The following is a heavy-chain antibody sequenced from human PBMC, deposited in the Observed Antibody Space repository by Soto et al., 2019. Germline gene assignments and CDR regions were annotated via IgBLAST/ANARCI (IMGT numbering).Heavy chain of an antibody. CDR1: GFSLTTDGMG. V-gene: IGHV2-26*01. J-gene: IGHJ4*02. D-gene: IGHD6-13*01. CDR2: IFSSDEK. Sequence: SGPTLVNPTETLTLTCTVSGFSLTTDGMGVSWVRQPPGKALEWLAQIFSSDEKAYSASLKSRLSISKDTSNSQVVLTVTNVDPVDTATYFSVRIRGYDSMIPVDFWGQGILVTVSS. CDR3: VRIRGYDSMIPVDF.